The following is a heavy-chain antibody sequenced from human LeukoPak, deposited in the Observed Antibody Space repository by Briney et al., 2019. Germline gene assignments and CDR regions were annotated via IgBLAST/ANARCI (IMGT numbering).Heavy chain of an antibody. D-gene: IGHD2/OR15-2a*01. CDR2: ISSSGSTI. Sequence: SGGSLRLSCVASGFSFSSYEINWVRQAPGKGLEWVSYISSSGSTIYYADSVKGRFTISRDNAKNSLYLQMNSLRPEDTAVYYCASYLTSIPSGMDVWGQGATVTVSS. J-gene: IGHJ6*02. CDR3: ASYLTSIPSGMDV. CDR1: GFSFSSYE. V-gene: IGHV3-48*03.